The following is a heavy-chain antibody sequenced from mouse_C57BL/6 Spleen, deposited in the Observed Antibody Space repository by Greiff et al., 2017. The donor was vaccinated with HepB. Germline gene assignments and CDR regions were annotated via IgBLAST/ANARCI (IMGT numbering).Heavy chain of an antibody. Sequence: QVQLKESGPELVKPGASVKISCKASGYAFSSSWMNWVKQRPGKGLEWIGRIYPGDGDTNYNGKFKGKATLTADKSSSTAYMQLSSLTSEDSAVYFCANYYDYSYAMDYWGQGTSVTVSS. J-gene: IGHJ4*01. CDR3: ANYYDYSYAMDY. CDR1: GYAFSSSW. D-gene: IGHD2-4*01. V-gene: IGHV1-82*01. CDR2: IYPGDGDT.